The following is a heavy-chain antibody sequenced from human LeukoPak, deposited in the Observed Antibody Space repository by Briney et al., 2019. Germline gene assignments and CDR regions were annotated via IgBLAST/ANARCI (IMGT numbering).Heavy chain of an antibody. Sequence: SQTLSLICTVSGGSISSGDSHWSWIRQPPGKGLEWIGYIFYSGNIYYNPSLKSRLTISLDMSKNQFSLKLSSVTAADTAVYYCARAPGVAEVGRLDLWGRGTLVTVSS. CDR1: GGSISSGDSH. V-gene: IGHV4-30-4*01. D-gene: IGHD7-27*01. J-gene: IGHJ2*01. CDR2: IFYSGNI. CDR3: ARAPGVAEVGRLDL.